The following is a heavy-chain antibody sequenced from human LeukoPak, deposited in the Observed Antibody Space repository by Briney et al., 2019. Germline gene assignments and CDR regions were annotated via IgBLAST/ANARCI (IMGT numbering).Heavy chain of an antibody. CDR2: VNPKTGNT. D-gene: IGHD3-10*01. Sequence: ASVKVSCKASGYSFTSYDINWVRQAPGQGREWVGWVNPKTGNTGYEQNFQGRVTMTRDTSISTAYMELSSLTSEDTAVYYCARGLFWFGDLKTHWFDPWGQGTLVTVSS. CDR1: GYSFTSYD. V-gene: IGHV1-8*01. J-gene: IGHJ5*02. CDR3: ARGLFWFGDLKTHWFDP.